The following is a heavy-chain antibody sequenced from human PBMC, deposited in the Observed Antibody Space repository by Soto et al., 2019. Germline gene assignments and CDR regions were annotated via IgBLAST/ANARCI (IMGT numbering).Heavy chain of an antibody. CDR3: ARVVGGDYYYYGMDV. CDR2: IYYSGST. J-gene: IGHJ6*02. V-gene: IGHV4-59*01. CDR1: GGSISSYY. Sequence: SETLSLTCTVSGGSISSYYCSWIRQPPGKGLEWIGYIYYSGSTNYNPSLKSRVTISVDTSKNQFSLKLSSVTAADTAVYYCARVVGGDYYYYGMDVWGQGTTVTVSS. D-gene: IGHD6-6*01.